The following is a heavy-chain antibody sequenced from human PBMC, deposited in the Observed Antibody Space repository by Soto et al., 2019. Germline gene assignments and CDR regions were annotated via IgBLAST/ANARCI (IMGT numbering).Heavy chain of an antibody. Sequence: QVQLVEPGGGVVQPGRSLRLSCAASGFTFSSYAMHWVRQAPGKGLEWVAVISYDGSNKYYADSVKGRFTISRDNSKNPLYLQMSSLRAEETAVYYCARDLLDYGGNSEGYYYYGMDVWGQGTTVTVSS. D-gene: IGHD4-17*01. CDR3: ARDLLDYGGNSEGYYYYGMDV. CDR2: ISYDGSNK. J-gene: IGHJ6*02. V-gene: IGHV3-30-3*01. CDR1: GFTFSSYA.